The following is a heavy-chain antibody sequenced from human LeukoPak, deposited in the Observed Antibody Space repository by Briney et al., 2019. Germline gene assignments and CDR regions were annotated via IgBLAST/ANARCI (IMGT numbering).Heavy chain of an antibody. D-gene: IGHD2-21*02. CDR1: GGSVNNGGYY. CDR3: ARAIVPGDCYLGQCFYYGMDV. V-gene: IGHV4-31*03. J-gene: IGHJ6*02. Sequence: SETLSLTCTVSGGSVNNGGYYWSWVRQHPGKGLEWIGYIYYSGSTHYNPSLKSRVTISVDTSQNQFSLKVTSVTAADTAVYYCARAIVPGDCYLGQCFYYGMDVWGQGTTVTVSS. CDR2: IYYSGST.